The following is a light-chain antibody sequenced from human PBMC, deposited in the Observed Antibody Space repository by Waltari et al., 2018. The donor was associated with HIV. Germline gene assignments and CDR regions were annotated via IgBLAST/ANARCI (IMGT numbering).Light chain of an antibody. CDR1: TRDVGGYNF. CDR2: NVS. CDR3: SSYTSSNTVI. V-gene: IGLV2-14*01. J-gene: IGLJ2*01. Sequence: QYALPQPPSVSGSPGPSITISSTATTRDVGGYNFVSWYHQHPGKAPKLMIYNVSNRPSGVSNRFSGSKSGNTASLTISGLQAEDEAEYYCSSYTSSNTVIFGGGTRVTVL.